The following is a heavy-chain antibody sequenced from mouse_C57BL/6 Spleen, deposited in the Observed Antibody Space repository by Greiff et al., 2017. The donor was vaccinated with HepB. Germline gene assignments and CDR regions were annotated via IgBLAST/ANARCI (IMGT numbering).Heavy chain of an antibody. D-gene: IGHD2-4*01. V-gene: IGHV2-9-1*01. CDR3: ARFYYEYDRAMDY. Sequence: QVQLKESGPGLVAPSQSLSITCTVSGFSLTSYTISWVRQPPGKGLEWLGVIWTGGGTNYNSALKSRLSISKDNSKSQVFLKMNSLQTDGTARYYCARFYYEYDRAMDYWGQGTSVTVAS. J-gene: IGHJ4*01. CDR1: GFSLTSYT. CDR2: IWTGGGT.